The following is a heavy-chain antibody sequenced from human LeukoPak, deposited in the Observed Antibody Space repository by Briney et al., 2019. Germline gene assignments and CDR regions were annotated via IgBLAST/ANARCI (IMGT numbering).Heavy chain of an antibody. Sequence: PGGPLRLSCAVSGFTFNTHSMKWVRQAPGKGLEWIAYISRGIGTIHYADSVKGRFTISRDNAKNSLYLQMNSLRAEDTAVYYCARDRGAARPTEAIDYWGQGTLVTVSS. CDR1: GFTFNTHS. V-gene: IGHV3-48*04. D-gene: IGHD6-6*01. CDR3: ARDRGAARPTEAIDY. J-gene: IGHJ4*02. CDR2: ISRGIGTI.